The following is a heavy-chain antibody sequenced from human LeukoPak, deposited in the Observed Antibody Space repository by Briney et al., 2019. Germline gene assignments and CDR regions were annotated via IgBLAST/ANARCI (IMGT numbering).Heavy chain of an antibody. CDR2: IYYSGST. CDR1: GGSISSGGYY. V-gene: IGHV4-31*03. CDR3: ARDSYSSSIRWFDS. Sequence: SQTLSLTCTVSGGSISSGGYYWSWIRQHPGKGLEWIGYIYYSGSTYYNPSLKSRVTISVDTSKNQFSLKLSSVTAADTAVYYCARDSYSSSIRWFDSWGQGTLVIVSS. D-gene: IGHD6-6*01. J-gene: IGHJ5*01.